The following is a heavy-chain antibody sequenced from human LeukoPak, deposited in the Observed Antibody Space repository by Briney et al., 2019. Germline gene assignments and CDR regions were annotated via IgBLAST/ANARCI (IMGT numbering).Heavy chain of an antibody. V-gene: IGHV4-38-2*02. CDR1: GYSISSGYY. CDR3: ARGRLSYSSGWRGWFDP. CDR2: IYHSGST. Sequence: SETLSLTCTVSGYSISSGYYWGWIRQPPGKGLEWIGSIYHSGSTNYNPSLKSRVTISVDTSKNQFSLKLSSVTAADTAVYYCARGRLSYSSGWRGWFDPWGQGTLVTVSS. J-gene: IGHJ5*02. D-gene: IGHD6-19*01.